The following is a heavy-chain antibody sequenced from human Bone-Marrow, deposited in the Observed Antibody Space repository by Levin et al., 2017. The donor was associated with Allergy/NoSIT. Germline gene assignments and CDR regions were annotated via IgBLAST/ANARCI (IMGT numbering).Heavy chain of an antibody. CDR3: AKEYSAAGNPCYFDY. CDR1: GFTFSSYG. D-gene: IGHD6-13*01. Sequence: PGGSLRLSCAASGFTFSSYGMHWVRQAPGKGLEWVAVISYDGSNKYYADSVKGRFTISRDNSKNTLYLQMNSLRAEDTAVYYCAKEYSAAGNPCYFDYWGQGTLVTVSS. V-gene: IGHV3-30*18. CDR2: ISYDGSNK. J-gene: IGHJ4*02.